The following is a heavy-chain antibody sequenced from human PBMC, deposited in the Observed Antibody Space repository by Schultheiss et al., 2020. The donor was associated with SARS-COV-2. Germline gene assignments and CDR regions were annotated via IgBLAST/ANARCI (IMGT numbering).Heavy chain of an antibody. CDR3: ARDQVPVVAATPGY. J-gene: IGHJ4*02. CDR1: GFTFSSYA. Sequence: GGSLRLSCAASGFTFSSYALSWVRQAPGRGLEWVGRIKSKTDGGTTDYAAPVKGRFTISRDDSKNSLYLQMNSLRAEDTAVYYCARDQVPVVAATPGYWGQGTLVTVSS. V-gene: IGHV3-15*01. D-gene: IGHD2-15*01. CDR2: IKSKTDGGTT.